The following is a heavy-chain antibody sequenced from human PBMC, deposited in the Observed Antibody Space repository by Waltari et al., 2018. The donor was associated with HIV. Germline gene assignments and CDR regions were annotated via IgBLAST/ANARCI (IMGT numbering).Heavy chain of an antibody. CDR3: AREGTGYSYGLDYFDY. J-gene: IGHJ4*02. D-gene: IGHD5-18*01. Sequence: QVQLQQWGAGLSKPSETLSLTCAAYGGSVSGYYWSWIRQPPGKGLEWIGEINHSGSSNYNPSLKSRVTISVDTSKNQFSLKLSSVTAADTAVYYCAREGTGYSYGLDYFDYWGQGTLVTVSS. CDR1: GGSVSGYY. CDR2: INHSGSS. V-gene: IGHV4-34*01.